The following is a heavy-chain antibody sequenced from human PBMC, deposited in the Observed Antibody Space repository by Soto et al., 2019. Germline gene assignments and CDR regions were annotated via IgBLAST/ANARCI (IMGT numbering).Heavy chain of an antibody. CDR3: ARQSGYSFGDTPGFDS. CDR1: GASISNSNYY. V-gene: IGHV4-39*01. CDR2: VSYSGSS. J-gene: IGHJ4*02. Sequence: SETLSLTCTVSGASISNSNYYWGWIRQPPGKGLEWIGSVSYSGSSYYSPSLKSRVTISADTSKNQFSRNLTSAAAADTAVCYCARQSGYSFGDTPGFDSWGQGTLVTVSS. D-gene: IGHD5-18*01.